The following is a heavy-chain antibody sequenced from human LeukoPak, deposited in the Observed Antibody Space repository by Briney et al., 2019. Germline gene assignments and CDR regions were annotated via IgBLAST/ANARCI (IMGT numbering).Heavy chain of an antibody. J-gene: IGHJ2*01. CDR3: ARGDYYDSSGYPTNYWYFDL. V-gene: IGHV4-4*02. CDR2: IYHSGST. Sequence: PSGTLSLTCAVSGGSISSSNLWSWVRQPPGKGLEWIGEIYHSGSTNYNPSLKSRVTISVDKSKNQFSLKLSSVTAADTAVYYCARGDYYDSSGYPTNYWYFDLWGRGTLVTVSS. D-gene: IGHD3-22*01. CDR1: GGSISSSNL.